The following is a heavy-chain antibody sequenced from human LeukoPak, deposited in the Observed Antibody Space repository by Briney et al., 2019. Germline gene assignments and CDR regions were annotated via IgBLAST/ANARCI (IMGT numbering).Heavy chain of an antibody. V-gene: IGHV4-39*01. Sequence: SETLSLTCTVSGGSISSSNSYWGWVRQSPGKGLEWIGSMYQSGSTYYNPSLKSRVTISVDTSKNQFSLKLRSVTAADTAVYYCARRREGTYSINWYGGFQHWGQGTLVTVSS. CDR1: GGSISSSNSY. CDR2: MYQSGST. J-gene: IGHJ1*01. D-gene: IGHD6-13*01. CDR3: ARRREGTYSINWYGGFQH.